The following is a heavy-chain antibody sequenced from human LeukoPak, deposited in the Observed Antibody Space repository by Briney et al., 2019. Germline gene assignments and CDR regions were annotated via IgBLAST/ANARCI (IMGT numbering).Heavy chain of an antibody. Sequence: GGSLRLSCAVSGFTFGRFAMNWVRQAPGKGLEWVSIISNSGTITSYADSVKGRSTISRDNSKNTVYLQMNGLRAEDTALYYCTTESFHYWGQGSLVAVSS. D-gene: IGHD3-10*01. CDR2: ISNSGTIT. CDR1: GFTFGRFA. J-gene: IGHJ4*02. V-gene: IGHV3-23*01. CDR3: TTESFHY.